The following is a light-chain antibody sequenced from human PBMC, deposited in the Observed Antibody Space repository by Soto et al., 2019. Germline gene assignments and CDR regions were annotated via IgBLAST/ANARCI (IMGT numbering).Light chain of an antibody. V-gene: IGKV1-39*01. Sequence: EIRMXQYPPSVSASXGDRVTIGCRTSQSISRSLNGYQQIPGTAPEIXXYATSNLQSEGPSRFTCSGSGPDFTRTVNTRQPDDFATYYGQQSYSTPFTSGGGTKVDI. CDR3: QQSYSTPFT. J-gene: IGKJ4*01. CDR1: QSISRS. CDR2: ATS.